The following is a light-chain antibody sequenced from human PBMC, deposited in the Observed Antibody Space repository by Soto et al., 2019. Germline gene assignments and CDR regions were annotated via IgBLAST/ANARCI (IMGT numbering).Light chain of an antibody. J-gene: IGKJ1*01. V-gene: IGKV1-5*03. Sequence: SQMTQSPSTLSSSVGETVTITCRASQTISSWLAWYQQKPGKAPKLLIYKASTLKSGVPSRFSGSGSGTEFTLTISSLQPDDFATYYCQHYNSYSEAFGQGTKVDIK. CDR3: QHYNSYSEA. CDR2: KAS. CDR1: QTISSW.